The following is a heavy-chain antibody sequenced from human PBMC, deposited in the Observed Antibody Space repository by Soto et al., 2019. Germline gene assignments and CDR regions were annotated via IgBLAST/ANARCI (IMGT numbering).Heavy chain of an antibody. CDR3: ARAKRITIFGVVRGKDYFDY. CDR2: NNPNSGGT. J-gene: IGHJ4*02. Sequence: QVQLVQSGAEVKKPGASVKVSCKASGYTFTGYYMHWVRQAPGQGLEWMGWNNPNSGGTNYAQKFQGGVTMTRDTSIRTAYMELSRLRSDDTAVYYCARAKRITIFGVVRGKDYFDYWGQGTLVTVSS. V-gene: IGHV1-2*02. D-gene: IGHD3-3*01. CDR1: GYTFTGYY.